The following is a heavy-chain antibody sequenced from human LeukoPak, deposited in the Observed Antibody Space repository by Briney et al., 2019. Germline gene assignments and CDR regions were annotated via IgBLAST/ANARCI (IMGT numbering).Heavy chain of an antibody. J-gene: IGHJ3*02. CDR2: INHSGST. D-gene: IGHD5-12*01. V-gene: IGHV4-34*01. Sequence: GSLRLSCAASGFTFSSYAMSWIRQPPGKGLEWIGEINHSGSTNYNPSLKSRVTISVDTSKNQFSLKLSSVTAADTAVYYCARKRVIVATLRAQRSPFFDIWGQGTMVTVSS. CDR3: ARKRVIVATLRAQRSPFFDI. CDR1: GFTFSSYA.